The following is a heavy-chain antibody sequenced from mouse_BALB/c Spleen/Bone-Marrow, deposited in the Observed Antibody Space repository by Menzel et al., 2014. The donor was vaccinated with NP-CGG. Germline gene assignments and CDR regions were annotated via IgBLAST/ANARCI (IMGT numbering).Heavy chain of an antibody. V-gene: IGHV1-82*01. CDR1: GYAFSNSW. CDR2: IYPGDGDT. J-gene: IGHJ4*01. Sequence: LVESGASVRISCKASGYAFSNSWMNWVKQRPGRGLEWIGRIYPGDGDTYYNGKFKGKATLTADKSSSTAYMQLSSLTSVDSAVYFCARSDGYRALDYWGQGTSVTVSS. CDR3: ARSDGYRALDY. D-gene: IGHD2-3*01.